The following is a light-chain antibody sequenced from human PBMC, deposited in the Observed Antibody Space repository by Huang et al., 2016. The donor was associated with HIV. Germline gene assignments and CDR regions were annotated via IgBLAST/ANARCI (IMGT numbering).Light chain of an antibody. CDR1: QSVSYNSDSESY. J-gene: IGKJ1*01. V-gene: IGKV4-1*01. CDR3: QQYHSDLWT. CDR2: WAS. Sequence: DIVMTQSPDFLAVPLGERATINCKSSQSVSYNSDSESYVAWFHQKPGQSPKLLIYWASTRESGGPDRLSGSGSGTDFTLTISSLQAEDVGVYYCQQYHSDLWTFGQGTRVEIK.